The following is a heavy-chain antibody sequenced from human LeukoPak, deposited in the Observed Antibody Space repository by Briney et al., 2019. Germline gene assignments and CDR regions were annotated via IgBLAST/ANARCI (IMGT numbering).Heavy chain of an antibody. CDR3: ARVPLHDARGRYYPH. J-gene: IGHJ1*01. CDR2: INTGNGNT. Sequence: GASVKVSCKTSGYTFTNYGMHWVRQAPRQSLEWMGWINTGNGNTKSSQKFQDRVTLTRDTSASTAYMELNSLSSEDTAVYYCARVPLHDARGRYYPHWGQGTLVTVSS. CDR1: GYTFTNYG. D-gene: IGHD3-10*01. V-gene: IGHV1-3*04.